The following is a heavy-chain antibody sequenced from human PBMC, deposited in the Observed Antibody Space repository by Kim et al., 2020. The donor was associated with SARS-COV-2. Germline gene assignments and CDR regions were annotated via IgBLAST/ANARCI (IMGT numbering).Heavy chain of an antibody. CDR3: SRVPVYSRSWWDALDI. CDR2: IRSKANSYAT. CDR1: GFTFSDSD. J-gene: IGHJ3*02. V-gene: IGHV3-73*01. D-gene: IGHD6-13*01. Sequence: GGSLRLSCAASGFTFSDSDMHWVRQASGKGLEWVGRIRSKANSYATAYGVSVKGRFTISRDDSKNTAYLQMNSLKTEDTAVYYCSRVPVYSRSWWDALDIWGQGTKVSLSS.